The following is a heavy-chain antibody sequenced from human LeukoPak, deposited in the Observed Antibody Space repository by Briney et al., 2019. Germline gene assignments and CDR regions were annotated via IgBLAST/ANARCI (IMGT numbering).Heavy chain of an antibody. V-gene: IGHV4-30-2*01. D-gene: IGHD1-1*01. CDR1: GGSISSGGYY. CDR2: IYHSGST. J-gene: IGHJ4*02. Sequence: SETLSLTCTVSGGSISSGGYYWSWIRQPPGKGLEWIGYIYHSGSTYYNPSLKSRVTISVDRSKNQFSLKLSSVTAADTAVYYCARRNAELEALDYWGQGTLVTVSS. CDR3: ARRNAELEALDY.